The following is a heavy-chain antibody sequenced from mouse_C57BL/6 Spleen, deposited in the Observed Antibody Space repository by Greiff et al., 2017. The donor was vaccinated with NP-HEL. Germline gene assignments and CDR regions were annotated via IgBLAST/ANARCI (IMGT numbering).Heavy chain of an antibody. CDR1: GYTFTDYY. D-gene: IGHD4-1*01. Sequence: VQLQQSGPELVKPGASVKISCKASGYTFTDYYMNWVKQSHGKSLEWIGDINPNNGGTSYNQKFKGKATLTVDKSSSTAYMELRSLTSEDSAVYYCARRGANWDHGFAYWGQGTLVIVSA. J-gene: IGHJ3*01. CDR3: ARRGANWDHGFAY. V-gene: IGHV1-26*01. CDR2: INPNNGGT.